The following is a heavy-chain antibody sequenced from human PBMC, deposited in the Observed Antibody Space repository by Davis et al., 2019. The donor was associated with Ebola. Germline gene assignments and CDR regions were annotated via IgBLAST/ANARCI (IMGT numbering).Heavy chain of an antibody. D-gene: IGHD2-21*01. V-gene: IGHV3-21*01. CDR1: GFSFSNSI. CDR3: ARDGGYRDYGCGGDCALVS. J-gene: IGHJ5*01. CDR2: INGGSTNI. Sequence: PGGSLRLSCAGSGFSFSNSIMNWVRQAPGKGLEWVASINGGSTNIYYADSLKGRFTISRDNAKTSLFLQMDSLRAEDTAVYYCARDGGYRDYGCGGDCALVSWGQEPWSPSPQ.